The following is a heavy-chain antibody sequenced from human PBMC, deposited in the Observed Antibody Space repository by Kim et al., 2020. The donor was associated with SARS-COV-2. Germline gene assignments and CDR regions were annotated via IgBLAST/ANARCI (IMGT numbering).Heavy chain of an antibody. J-gene: IGHJ4*02. Sequence: GGSLRLSCAASGFTFSSYSMNWVRQAPGKGLEWVSYISSSSSTIYYADSVKGRFTISRDNAKNSLYLQMNSLRDEDTAVYYCAREGLGYSSGWYQGDFDYWGQGTLVTVSS. D-gene: IGHD6-19*01. CDR1: GFTFSSYS. CDR3: AREGLGYSSGWYQGDFDY. V-gene: IGHV3-48*02. CDR2: ISSSSSTI.